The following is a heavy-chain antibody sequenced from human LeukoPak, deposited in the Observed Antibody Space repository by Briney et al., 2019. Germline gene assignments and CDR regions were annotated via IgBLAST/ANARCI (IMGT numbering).Heavy chain of an antibody. J-gene: IGHJ4*02. CDR2: FDPEDGET. D-gene: IGHD2-2*01. V-gene: IGHV1-24*01. Sequence: GASVKVSCKVSGYTLTELPMHWVRQAPGKGLEWMGGFDPEDGETIYAQKFQGRVTMTEDTSTDTAYMELSSLRSEDTAVYYCATPRRDQLLLGLDYWGQGTLVTVSS. CDR1: GYTLTELP. CDR3: ATPRRDQLLLGLDY.